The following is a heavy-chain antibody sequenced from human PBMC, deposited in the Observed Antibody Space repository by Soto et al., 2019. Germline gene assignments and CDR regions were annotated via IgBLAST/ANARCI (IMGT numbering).Heavy chain of an antibody. CDR2: IYTSGST. J-gene: IGHJ4*02. Sequence: PSETLSLTCTVSGGSISSYYWSWIRQPAGKGLEWIGRIYTSGSTNYNPSLKSRVTMSVDTSKNQFSLKLSSVTAADTAVYYCARDGADYYDSSGYSSFFDYWGQGTLVTVSS. CDR3: ARDGADYYDSSGYSSFFDY. D-gene: IGHD3-22*01. V-gene: IGHV4-4*07. CDR1: GGSISSYY.